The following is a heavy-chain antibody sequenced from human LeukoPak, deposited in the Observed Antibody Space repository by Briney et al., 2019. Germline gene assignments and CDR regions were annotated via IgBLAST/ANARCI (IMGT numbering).Heavy chain of an antibody. J-gene: IGHJ4*02. CDR1: GFTLRTYW. D-gene: IGHD3-10*01. CDR2: IINNGGST. Sequence: GGSLRLSCAAPGFTLRTYWMSWVRQAPGKGLEWVSAIINNGGSTYYADSVKGRFTISRDNSKNTLYLQMNSLRAEDTAIYYCAKNIGGLDYWGQGTLVTVSS. V-gene: IGHV3-23*01. CDR3: AKNIGGLDY.